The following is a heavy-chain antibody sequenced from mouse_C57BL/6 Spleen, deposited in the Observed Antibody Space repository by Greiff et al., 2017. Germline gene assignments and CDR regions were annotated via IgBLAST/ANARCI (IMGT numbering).Heavy chain of an antibody. CDR3: ARFGAGGYFDV. Sequence: QVQLKQSGPELVKPGASVKISCKASGYAFSSSWMNWVKQRPGKGLEWIGRIYPGDGDTNYNGKFKGKATLTADKSSSTAYMQLSSLTSEDSAVYCCARFGAGGYFDVWGTGTTVTVSS. D-gene: IGHD3-1*01. V-gene: IGHV1-82*01. J-gene: IGHJ1*03. CDR1: GYAFSSSW. CDR2: IYPGDGDT.